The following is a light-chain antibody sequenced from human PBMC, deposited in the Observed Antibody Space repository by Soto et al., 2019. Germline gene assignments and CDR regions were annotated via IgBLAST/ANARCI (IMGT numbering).Light chain of an antibody. CDR3: QQLDRYPFT. CDR2: SAS. J-gene: IGKJ4*01. V-gene: IGKV1-5*01. Sequence: DIQMTQSPSTLSASVGARVSITCLASQSISNWLAWYQQKPGRVPRILIYSASTLQSGVPSRFRGSGSGTECTLPLSRLQPEDFSSYYCQQLDRYPFTFGGGTKVDIK. CDR1: QSISNW.